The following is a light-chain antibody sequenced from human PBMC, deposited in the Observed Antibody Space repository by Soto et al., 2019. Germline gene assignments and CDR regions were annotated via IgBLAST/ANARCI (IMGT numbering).Light chain of an antibody. CDR1: QSLVHNDGNTY. Sequence: DIVMTQPPLSSPFPLGQAASIACSSSQSLVHNDGNTYLSWFQQRPGQPPRLLIYKVSDRFSGVLDRFIGSGAGTAFTLTNSRVEAEDVGVYYCMQSTQSSCTFGQGTKVEI. CDR3: MQSTQSSCT. V-gene: IGKV2-24*01. J-gene: IGKJ1*01. CDR2: KVS.